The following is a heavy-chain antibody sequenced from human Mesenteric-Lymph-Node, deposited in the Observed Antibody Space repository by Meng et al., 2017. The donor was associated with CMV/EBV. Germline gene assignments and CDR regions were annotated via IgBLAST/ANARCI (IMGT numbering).Heavy chain of an antibody. V-gene: IGHV3-74*01. J-gene: IGHJ6*02. CDR1: GFTFDIYW. CDR3: AKGSGIHRNLMDV. Sequence: GGSLRLSCAASGFTFDIYWMHWVRQAPGKGLVWVSHINGDGRSTSYADSVKGRFTISRDNSKNTLYLQMNSLRAEDTAVYFCAKGSGIHRNLMDVWGQGTTVTVSS. D-gene: IGHD1-14*01. CDR2: INGDGRST.